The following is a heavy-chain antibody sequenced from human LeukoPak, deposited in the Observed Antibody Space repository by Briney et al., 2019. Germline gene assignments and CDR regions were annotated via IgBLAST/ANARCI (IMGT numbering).Heavy chain of an antibody. D-gene: IGHD6-13*01. V-gene: IGHV3-21*01. Sequence: GGSLRLSCAAPGFTFSSYSMNWVRQAPGKGLEWVSSISSSSSYIYYADSVKGRFTISRDNAKNSLYLQMNSLRAEDTAVYYCARAYGGSSGFGAGTIDYWGQGTLVTVSS. CDR3: ARAYGGSSGFGAGTIDY. J-gene: IGHJ4*02. CDR2: ISSSSSYI. CDR1: GFTFSSYS.